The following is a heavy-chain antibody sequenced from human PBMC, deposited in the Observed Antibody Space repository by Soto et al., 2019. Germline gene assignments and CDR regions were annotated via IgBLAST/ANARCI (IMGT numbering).Heavy chain of an antibody. CDR2: ISSSSSYI. CDR3: ARAPSSIAAPLSPAFDI. J-gene: IGHJ3*02. V-gene: IGHV3-21*01. Sequence: TGGSLRLSCAASGFTFSSYSMNWVRQAPGKGLEWVSSISSSSSYIYYADSVKGRFTISRDNAKNSLYLQMNSLRAEDTAVYYCARAPSSIAAPLSPAFDIWGQGTMVTVSS. D-gene: IGHD6-6*01. CDR1: GFTFSSYS.